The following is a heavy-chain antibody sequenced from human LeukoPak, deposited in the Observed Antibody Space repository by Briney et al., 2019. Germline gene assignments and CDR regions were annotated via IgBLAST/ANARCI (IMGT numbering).Heavy chain of an antibody. D-gene: IGHD2-21*02. CDR3: ARESHLIVVVTAIPRGGADAFDI. Sequence: GGSLRLSCAASGFTFSSYAMHWVRQAPGKGLEWVAVISYDGSNKYYADSVKGRFTISRDNSKNTLYLQMNSLRAEDTAVYYCARESHLIVVVTAIPRGGADAFDIWGQGTMVTVSS. CDR1: GFTFSSYA. CDR2: ISYDGSNK. J-gene: IGHJ3*02. V-gene: IGHV3-30-3*01.